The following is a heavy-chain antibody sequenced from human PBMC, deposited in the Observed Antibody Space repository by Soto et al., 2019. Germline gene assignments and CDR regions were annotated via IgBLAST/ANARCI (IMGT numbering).Heavy chain of an antibody. CDR3: ARRRGGKFGHIDY. D-gene: IGHD3-16*01. V-gene: IGHV4-34*01. CDR1: GGSFSGYY. CDR2: INHSGST. Sequence: QVQLQQWGAGLLKPSETLSLTCAVYGGSFSGYYWSWIRQPPGKGLEWIWEINHSGSTNSSPSLKSRVTISVDTSKNQFSLKLSSVTAADTAVYYCARRRGGKFGHIDYWGQGTLVTVSS. J-gene: IGHJ4*02.